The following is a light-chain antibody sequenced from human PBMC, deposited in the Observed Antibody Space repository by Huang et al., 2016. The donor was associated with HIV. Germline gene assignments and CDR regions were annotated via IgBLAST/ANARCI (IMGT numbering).Light chain of an antibody. Sequence: DIQLTQSPSSLSASVGDRVTITCRASQNINSVLNWYKQTPGKAPNLLIYAASSLQSGVPSRFNGSGSGTDFTLTISGLQPVDLGTYYCQQSYNTSWTFGQGTTVEIK. CDR1: QNINSV. CDR3: QQSYNTSWT. CDR2: AAS. J-gene: IGKJ1*01. V-gene: IGKV1-39*01.